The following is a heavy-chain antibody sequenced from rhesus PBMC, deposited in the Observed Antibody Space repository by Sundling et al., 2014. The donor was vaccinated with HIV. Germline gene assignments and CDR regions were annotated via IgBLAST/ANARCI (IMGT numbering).Heavy chain of an antibody. CDR1: GGSIITGYW. V-gene: IGHV4-93*02. J-gene: IGHJ6*01. CDR3: ARAPYYNIWTAYYTIEAYGLDS. CDR2: IFGTGGST. D-gene: IGHD3-3*01. Sequence: QVQLQESGPAVVKPSETLSLTCVVSGGSIITGYWWSWIRQSPGKGLEWIGGIFGTGGSTKYNPSLRSRVTISIDTSKNQFSLKLSSVTAADTAVYYCARAPYYNIWTAYYTIEAYGLDSWGQGVVVTVSS.